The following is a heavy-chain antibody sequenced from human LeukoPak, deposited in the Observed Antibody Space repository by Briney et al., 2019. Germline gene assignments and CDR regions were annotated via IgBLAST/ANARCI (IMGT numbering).Heavy chain of an antibody. D-gene: IGHD5-18*01. CDR2: IYYSGST. J-gene: IGHJ5*02. Sequence: SETLSLTCTVSGGSISSYYWSWIRQPPGKGLEWIGYIYYSGSTNYNPSLKSRVTISVDTSKNQFSLKLSSVTAADTAVYYCARVFDSYGYNSNWFDPWGQGTLVTVSS. CDR1: GGSISSYY. V-gene: IGHV4-59*12. CDR3: ARVFDSYGYNSNWFDP.